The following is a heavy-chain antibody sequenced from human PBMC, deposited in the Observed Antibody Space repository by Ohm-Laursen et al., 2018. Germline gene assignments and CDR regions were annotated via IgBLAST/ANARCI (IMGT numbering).Heavy chain of an antibody. Sequence: SLRLSCTAFGFTFDDYAMHWVRQAPGKGLEWVSGISWNSGSIGYADSVKGRFTISRDNAKNSLYLQMNSLRAEDTAVYYCAREFDYWGRGTLVTVSS. CDR1: GFTFDDYA. CDR2: ISWNSGSI. V-gene: IGHV3-9*01. J-gene: IGHJ4*02. CDR3: AREFDY.